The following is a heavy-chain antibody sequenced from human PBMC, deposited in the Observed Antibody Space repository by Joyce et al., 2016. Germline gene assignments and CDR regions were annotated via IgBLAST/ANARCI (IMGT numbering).Heavy chain of an antibody. D-gene: IGHD3-22*01. CDR3: ARRAYYESDGWFDP. CDR2: MSPVDPDI. J-gene: IGHJ5*02. Sequence: EVQLVQSGAEVKKPGESLKISCKTSGYRFTTYWIGWVRQMPGKGPELVGTMSPVDPDIRYSPSFEGHGTMSADISITTAYLEWVSLKASDAAIYYCARRAYYESDGWFDPWGQGTLVTVSS. CDR1: GYRFTTYW. V-gene: IGHV5-51*01.